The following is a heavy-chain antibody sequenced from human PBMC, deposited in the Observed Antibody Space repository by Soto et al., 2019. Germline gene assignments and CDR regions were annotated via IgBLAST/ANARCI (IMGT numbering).Heavy chain of an antibody. CDR1: GGSISSSSYY. J-gene: IGHJ6*02. D-gene: IGHD3-3*01. CDR3: AREGAGSFNLYYDFWSGYYFYGMDV. V-gene: IGHV4-39*02. Sequence: PSETLSLTCTVSGGSISSSSYYGGWIRQPPGKVLDWIGSIYYSGSTYYNPSLKSRVTISVDTSKNQFSLKLSSVTAADTAVYYCAREGAGSFNLYYDFWSGYYFYGMDVWGQGTTVTV. CDR2: IYYSGST.